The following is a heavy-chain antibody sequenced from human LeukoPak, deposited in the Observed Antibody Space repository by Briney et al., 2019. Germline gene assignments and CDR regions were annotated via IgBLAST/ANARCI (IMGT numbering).Heavy chain of an antibody. CDR2: IIPMFGAV. D-gene: IGHD3-22*01. Sequence: ASVKVSCKASGYTFTSYVISWVRQAPGQGLQWMGGIIPMFGAVNYAQRFQGRVTITADKSTGTAYMELSSLRSEDTAVYYCVRDYDISGPQKSFFDYWGQGTLVTVSS. CDR1: GYTFTSYV. CDR3: VRDYDISGPQKSFFDY. V-gene: IGHV1-69*06. J-gene: IGHJ4*02.